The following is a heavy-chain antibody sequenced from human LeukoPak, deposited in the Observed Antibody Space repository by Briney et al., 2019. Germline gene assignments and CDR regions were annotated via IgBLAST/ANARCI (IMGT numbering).Heavy chain of an antibody. J-gene: IGHJ4*02. CDR3: ARGAFMITFGGVIVTLDY. CDR2: ISSSGSTI. CDR1: GFTFSDYY. Sequence: GGSLRLSCAASGFTFSDYYMSWIRQAPGKGLEWVSYISSSGSTIYYADSVKGRFTISRDNAKNSLCLQMNSLRAEDTAVYYCARGAFMITFGGVIVTLDYWGQGTLVTVSS. V-gene: IGHV3-11*04. D-gene: IGHD3-16*02.